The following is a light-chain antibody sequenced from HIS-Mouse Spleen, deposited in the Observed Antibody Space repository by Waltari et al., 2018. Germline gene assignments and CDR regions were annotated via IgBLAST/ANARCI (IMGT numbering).Light chain of an antibody. CDR3: QQRSNWLT. CDR2: DAS. J-gene: IGKJ4*01. CDR1: QSVSSY. Sequence: EIVLTQSPATLSLSPGERATLSCSASQSVSSYLAWYQQKPGQAPRLLIYDASNRATGIPARFSRSGSGTDFTLTISSLGPEDFAVYYCQQRSNWLTFGGGTKVEIK. V-gene: IGKV3-11*01.